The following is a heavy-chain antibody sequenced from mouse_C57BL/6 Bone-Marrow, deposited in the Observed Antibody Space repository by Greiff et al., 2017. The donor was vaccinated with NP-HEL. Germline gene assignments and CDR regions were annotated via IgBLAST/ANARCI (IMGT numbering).Heavy chain of an antibody. CDR1: GYTFTSYW. CDR2: IYPGSGST. J-gene: IGHJ3*01. D-gene: IGHD2-10*02. CDR3: ARSGNGYGNYGAWFAY. V-gene: IGHV1-55*01. Sequence: QVQLQQSGAELVKPGASVKMSCKASGYTFTSYWITWVKQRPGQGLEWIGDIYPGSGSTNYNEKFKSKATLTVDTSSSTAYMQLSSLTSEDSAVYYCARSGNGYGNYGAWFAYWGQGTLVTVSA.